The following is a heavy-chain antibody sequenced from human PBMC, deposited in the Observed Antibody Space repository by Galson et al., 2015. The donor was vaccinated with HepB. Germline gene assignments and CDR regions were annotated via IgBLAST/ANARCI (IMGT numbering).Heavy chain of an antibody. D-gene: IGHD1-26*01. CDR1: GYTLTELS. Sequence: SVKVSCKVSGYTLTELSMHWVRQAPGKGLEWMGGFVPEDGETIYAQKFQGRVTMTEDTSTDTAYMELSSLRSEDTAVYYCATDRGSDVGWFDPWGQGTLVTVSS. CDR3: ATDRGSDVGWFDP. J-gene: IGHJ5*02. V-gene: IGHV1-24*01. CDR2: FVPEDGET.